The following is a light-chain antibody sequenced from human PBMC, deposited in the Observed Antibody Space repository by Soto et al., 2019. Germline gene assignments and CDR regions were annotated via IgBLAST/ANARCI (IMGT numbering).Light chain of an antibody. CDR1: TGAVTSGHS. CDR2: DTS. J-gene: IGLJ3*02. Sequence: QAVVTQEPSLTVSPGETVTLTCCYSTGAVTSGHSPYWIQQKPGQAPRTLIYDTSNKHSWTPTRFSGSLLGGKAALTLSGAQPEDEADYYCSLFYGAPRVFGGGTKLTVL. V-gene: IGLV7-46*01. CDR3: SLFYGAPRV.